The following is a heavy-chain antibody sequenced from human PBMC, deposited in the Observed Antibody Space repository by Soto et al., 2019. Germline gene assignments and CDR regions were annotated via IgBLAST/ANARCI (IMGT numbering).Heavy chain of an antibody. V-gene: IGHV3-23*01. Sequence: EVQLLESGGGLLQLGGSLRLSCAASGFTFGSYAMNWVRQAPGKGLEWVSVISGSGGSTYYADSVKGRFTISRVNSKNALYPQMNSLRAEDTAVYYCARRSSSWYFDYWGQGTLVTVSS. J-gene: IGHJ4*02. CDR3: ARRSSSWYFDY. CDR1: GFTFGSYA. D-gene: IGHD6-13*01. CDR2: ISGSGGST.